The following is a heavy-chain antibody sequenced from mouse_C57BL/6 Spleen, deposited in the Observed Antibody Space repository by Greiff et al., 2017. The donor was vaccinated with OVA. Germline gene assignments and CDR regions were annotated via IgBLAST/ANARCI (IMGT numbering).Heavy chain of an antibody. Sequence: EVKLMESGPVLVKPGASVKMSCKASGYTFTDYYMNWVKQSHGKSLEWIGVINPYNGGTSYNQKFKGKATLTVDKSSSTAYMELNSLTSEDSAVYYCAREGAMDYWGQGTSVTVSS. CDR1: GYTFTDYY. J-gene: IGHJ4*01. V-gene: IGHV1-19*01. CDR2: INPYNGGT. CDR3: AREGAMDY.